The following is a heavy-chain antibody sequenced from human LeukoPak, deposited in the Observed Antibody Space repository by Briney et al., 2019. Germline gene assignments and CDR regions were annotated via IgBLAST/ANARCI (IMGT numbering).Heavy chain of an antibody. CDR1: GGSFSGYY. CDR2: INHSGST. V-gene: IGHV4-34*01. Sequence: PSETLSLTCAVYGGSFSGYYWSWIRQPPGKGLEWIGEINHSGSTNYNPSLKSRVTISVDTSKNQFSLKLSFVTAADTAVYYCAREARYYDSSGYNWYFDLWGRGTLVTVSS. J-gene: IGHJ2*01. CDR3: AREARYYDSSGYNWYFDL. D-gene: IGHD3-22*01.